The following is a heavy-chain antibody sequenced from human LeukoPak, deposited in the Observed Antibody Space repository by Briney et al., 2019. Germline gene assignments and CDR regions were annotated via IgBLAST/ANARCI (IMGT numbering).Heavy chain of an antibody. CDR1: GFIFSSYA. Sequence: GGSLRLSCAASGFIFSSYALNWVRQAPGKGLEWVSGISAGGGTTYFADSVKGRFTISRDNSKSTLYLQMNSLRAEDTAVYFCAKDRHGDYSFDFWGQGTLVTVSS. V-gene: IGHV3-23*01. CDR2: ISAGGGTT. D-gene: IGHD4-17*01. CDR3: AKDRHGDYSFDF. J-gene: IGHJ4*02.